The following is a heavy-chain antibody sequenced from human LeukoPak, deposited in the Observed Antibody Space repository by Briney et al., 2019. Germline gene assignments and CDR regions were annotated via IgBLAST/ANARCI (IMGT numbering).Heavy chain of an antibody. CDR1: GGSISSSNW. V-gene: IGHV4-4*02. D-gene: IGHD3-3*01. Sequence: PSGTLSLTCAVSGGSISSSNWWSWVRQPPGKGLEWIGEIYHSGSTNYNPSLKSRVTMSVDTSKNQFSLKLSSVTAADTAVYYCARVGDYDFWSGYTFDYWGQGTLVTVSS. CDR3: ARVGDYDFWSGYTFDY. CDR2: IYHSGST. J-gene: IGHJ4*02.